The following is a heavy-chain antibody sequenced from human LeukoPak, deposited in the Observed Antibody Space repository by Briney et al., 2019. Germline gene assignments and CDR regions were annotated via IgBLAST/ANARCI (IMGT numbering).Heavy chain of an antibody. D-gene: IGHD2-2*01. J-gene: IGHJ4*02. V-gene: IGHV1-69*04. CDR3: ARGPAARETGTFDY. Sequence: SVKVSCKASGGTLSSYAISWVRQAPGQGFEWMGRIIPILGIANYAQKFQGRVTITADKSTSTAYMELSSLRSEDTAVYYCARGPAARETGTFDYWGQGTLVTVSS. CDR2: IIPILGIA. CDR1: GGTLSSYA.